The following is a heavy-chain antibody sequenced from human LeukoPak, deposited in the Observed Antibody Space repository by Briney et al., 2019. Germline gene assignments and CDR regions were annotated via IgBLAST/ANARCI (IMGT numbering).Heavy chain of an antibody. V-gene: IGHV4-34*01. CDR1: GGXFSGYY. Sequence: SETLSLTCAVNGGXFSGYYCSWIRQPPGKGLEWIGEINHSGSTNYNPSLKSRVTISVDTSKNQFSLKLSSVTAADTAVYYCARGKRVGAYDYWGQGTLVTVSS. J-gene: IGHJ4*02. CDR2: INHSGST. CDR3: ARGKRVGAYDY. D-gene: IGHD1-26*01.